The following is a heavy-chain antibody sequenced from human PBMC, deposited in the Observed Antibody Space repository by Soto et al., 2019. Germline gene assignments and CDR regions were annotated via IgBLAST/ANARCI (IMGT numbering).Heavy chain of an antibody. CDR1: GYTFTSYD. CDR3: ARGIGRSLSSYYYMDV. CDR2: MNPNSGNT. J-gene: IGHJ6*03. D-gene: IGHD1-26*01. Sequence: ASVKVSCKASGYTFTSYDINWVRQATGQGLEWMGWMNPNSGNTGYAQKFQGRVTMTRNTSISTAYMELSSLRSEDTAVYYCARGIGRSLSSYYYMDVWGKGITVTVSS. V-gene: IGHV1-8*01.